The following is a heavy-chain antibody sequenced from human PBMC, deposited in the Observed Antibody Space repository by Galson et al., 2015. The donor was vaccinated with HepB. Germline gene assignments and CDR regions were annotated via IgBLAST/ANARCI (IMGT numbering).Heavy chain of an antibody. Sequence: SLRLSCAASGFSFSSYWMSWVRQAPGKGLEWAANIKQDGSDKYYVDSVKGRFTISRDNTKNSLYLQMNSLRAEDTAIYYCARLRTGWFGFDYWGQGALVTVSS. D-gene: IGHD2-15*01. CDR3: ARLRTGWFGFDY. V-gene: IGHV3-7*01. J-gene: IGHJ4*02. CDR2: IKQDGSDK. CDR1: GFSFSSYW.